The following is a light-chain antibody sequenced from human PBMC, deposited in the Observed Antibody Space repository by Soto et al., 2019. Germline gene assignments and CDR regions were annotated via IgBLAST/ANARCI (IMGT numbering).Light chain of an antibody. Sequence: IVLTQSPGTLSSSPGERATPSCRASQSVSTNNLAWYQQRPGRAPRLLIYAASRRATGIPDRFSGSGSGTDFTLTISRLEPEDLAVYYCQQYDYSVWTFGQGTKVDIK. CDR3: QQYDYSVWT. CDR1: QSVSTNN. CDR2: AAS. V-gene: IGKV3-20*01. J-gene: IGKJ1*01.